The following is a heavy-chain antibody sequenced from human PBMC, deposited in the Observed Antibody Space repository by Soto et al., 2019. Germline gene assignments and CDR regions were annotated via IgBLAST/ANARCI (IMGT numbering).Heavy chain of an antibody. Sequence: SETLSLTCGVFSGSLTDQYWTWIRQTPGKGLEWNGEINHSGITDYNPSLKSRVNLSLDTSKNQFSLKVTALTAADTAVYYCARGKPSGYRFGPRNFFYYGMDVWGPGTTVTVSS. D-gene: IGHD5-18*01. V-gene: IGHV4-34*01. CDR1: SGSLTDQY. J-gene: IGHJ6*02. CDR3: ARGKPSGYRFGPRNFFYYGMDV. CDR2: INHSGIT.